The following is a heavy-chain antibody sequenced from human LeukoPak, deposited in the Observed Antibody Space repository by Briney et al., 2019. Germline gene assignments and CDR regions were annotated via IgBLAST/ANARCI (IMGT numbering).Heavy chain of an antibody. CDR2: IDSSSGTI. D-gene: IGHD3-22*01. CDR3: ARVRSSYYYESSGYYPYDGFDI. J-gene: IGHJ3*02. CDR1: GFSFSPYS. V-gene: IGHV3-48*01. Sequence: GGSLRLSCVASGFSFSPYSMNWLRQAPGKGLEWVSYIDSSSGTIYYADTVRGRFTISGDNAKNSLYLQMNSLRAEDTAVYYCARVRSSYYYESSGYYPYDGFDIWGQGTMVTVSS.